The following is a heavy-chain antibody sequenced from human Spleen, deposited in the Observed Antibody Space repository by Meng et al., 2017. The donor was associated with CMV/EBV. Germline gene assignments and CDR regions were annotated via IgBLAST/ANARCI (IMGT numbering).Heavy chain of an antibody. V-gene: IGHV4-39*07. Sequence: GSLRLSCTVSGASISSGSYFWDWIRQPPGKGLEWIGSISYGGRIYYNSSLKSRVTISVDTSKNQFSLKLSSVTAADTAVYYCAVRGAQGSQHLYFDLWGRGTLVTVSS. J-gene: IGHJ2*01. CDR2: ISYGGRI. CDR3: AVRGAQGSQHLYFDL. CDR1: GASISSGSYF. D-gene: IGHD3-10*01.